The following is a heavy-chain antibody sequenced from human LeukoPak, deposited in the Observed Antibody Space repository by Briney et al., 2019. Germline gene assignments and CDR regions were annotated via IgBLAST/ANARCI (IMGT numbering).Heavy chain of an antibody. CDR1: GGSISSSSYY. D-gene: IGHD3-22*01. CDR2: IYHSGST. V-gene: IGHV4-39*07. Sequence: PSETLSLTCTVSGGSISSSSYYWGWIRQPPGKGLEWIGSIYHSGSTYYNPSLKSRVTISVDTSKNQFSLKLSSVTAADTAVYYCARVRDSSGYFYYYYMDVWGKGTTVTVSS. J-gene: IGHJ6*03. CDR3: ARVRDSSGYFYYYYMDV.